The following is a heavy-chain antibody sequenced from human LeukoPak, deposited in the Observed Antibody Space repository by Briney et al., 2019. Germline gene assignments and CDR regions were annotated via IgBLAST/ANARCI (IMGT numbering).Heavy chain of an antibody. D-gene: IGHD6-19*01. CDR1: GYSISSGYY. J-gene: IGHJ6*03. CDR3: ARVGGWPNYYYYYMDV. CDR2: IYYSGST. Sequence: SETLSLTCTVSGYSISSGYYWSWIRQPPGKGLEWIGYIYYSGSTNYNPSLKSRVTISVDTSKNQFSLKLSSVTAADTAVYYCARVGGWPNYYYYYMDVWGKGTTVTISS. V-gene: IGHV4-61*01.